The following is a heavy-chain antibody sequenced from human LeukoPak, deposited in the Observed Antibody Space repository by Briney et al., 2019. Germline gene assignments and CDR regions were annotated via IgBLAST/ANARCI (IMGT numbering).Heavy chain of an antibody. CDR2: INHSGST. Sequence: SETLSLTCAVYGGSFSGYYWSWIRQPPGKGLEWIGEINHSGSTNYNPSLKSRVTISVDTSKNQFSLKLSSVTAADTAVYYCARGCSGWYRYAFDIWGQGTMVTVSS. CDR3: ARGCSGWYRYAFDI. CDR1: GGSFSGYY. J-gene: IGHJ3*02. D-gene: IGHD6-19*01. V-gene: IGHV4-34*01.